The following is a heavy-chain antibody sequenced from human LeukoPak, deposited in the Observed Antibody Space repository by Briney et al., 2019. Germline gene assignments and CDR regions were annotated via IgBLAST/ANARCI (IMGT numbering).Heavy chain of an antibody. CDR3: ARVYSSSYYHYYYGMDV. CDR1: GYTFTSYG. D-gene: IGHD6-6*01. CDR2: ISAYNGNT. Sequence: ASVKVSCKASGYTFTSYGISWVRQAPGQGLEWMGWISAYNGNTNYAQKLQGRVTMTTDTSTSTAYMELRSLRSDDTAVYYCARVYSSSYYHYYYGMDVWGQGTTVTVSS. J-gene: IGHJ6*02. V-gene: IGHV1-18*01.